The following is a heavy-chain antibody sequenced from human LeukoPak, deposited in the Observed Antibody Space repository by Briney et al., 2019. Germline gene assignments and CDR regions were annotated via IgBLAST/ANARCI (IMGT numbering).Heavy chain of an antibody. Sequence: QSGGSLRLSCAASGFTFSSYWMHWVRQAPGKGLEWVSFISSDGSQKYYADSVKGRFTISRDNSKNTLYLQLNSLRVEDTAVYYCAREHGRSGYFDYWGQGTLVSVSS. CDR2: ISSDGSQK. CDR1: GFTFSSYW. V-gene: IGHV3-30*03. CDR3: AREHGRSGYFDY. D-gene: IGHD3-22*01. J-gene: IGHJ4*02.